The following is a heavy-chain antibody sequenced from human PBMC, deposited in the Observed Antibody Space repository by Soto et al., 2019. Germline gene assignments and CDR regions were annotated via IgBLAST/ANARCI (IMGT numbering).Heavy chain of an antibody. D-gene: IGHD3-10*01. CDR1: GGSMIGYY. J-gene: IGHJ4*02. V-gene: IGHV4-59*01. Sequence: SETLSLTCTVSGGSMIGYYWTWIRQSPGKGLEWIGYVYYSGSSNYNPSFKSRVTISVDTSKNQFSLNLRSVTAADTAVYFCARLYGAPVYYSDYWGRGTLVTVSS. CDR2: VYYSGSS. CDR3: ARLYGAPVYYSDY.